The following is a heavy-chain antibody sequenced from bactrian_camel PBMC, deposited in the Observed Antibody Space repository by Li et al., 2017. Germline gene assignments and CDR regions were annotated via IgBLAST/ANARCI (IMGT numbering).Heavy chain of an antibody. D-gene: IGHD2*01. CDR2: IYTARGTT. Sequence: VQLVESGGGSVQARGSLRLSCTASGYTYRTFCIGWFRQPPGKAREGVGSIYTARGTTYIPDSVRGRFTITQDNANNTVNLMMNSLKPEDTAMYYCAANFGPYCSGPYLARRANFLGQGTQVTVS. J-gene: IGHJ4*01. CDR1: GYTYRTFC. V-gene: IGHV3S40*01.